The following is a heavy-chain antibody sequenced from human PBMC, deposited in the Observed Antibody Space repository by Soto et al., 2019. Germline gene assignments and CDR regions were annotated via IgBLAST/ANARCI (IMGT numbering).Heavy chain of an antibody. Sequence: SETLSLKYTVSGGSISSGDNYWSWNRQHPGKGQDWIGYIYYSGSTYYNPSLKSRVTMTRDTSISTAYMELSRLRSDDTAVYYCARDVGIVGATTSYYYYGMDVWGQGTTVTVSS. CDR2: IYYSGST. D-gene: IGHD1-26*01. J-gene: IGHJ6*02. V-gene: IGHV4-30-4*02. CDR3: ARDVGIVGATTSYYYYGMDV. CDR1: GGSISSGDNY.